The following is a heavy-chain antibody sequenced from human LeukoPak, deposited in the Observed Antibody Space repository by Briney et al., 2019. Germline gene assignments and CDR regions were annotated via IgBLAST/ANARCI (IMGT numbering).Heavy chain of an antibody. V-gene: IGHV1-8*01. CDR1: GYTFTSYD. CDR2: MNPNSGNT. D-gene: IGHD6-13*01. Sequence: ASVKVSCKASGYTFTSYDINWVRQATGQGLEWMGCMNPNSGNTGYAQKFQGRVTMTRNTSISTAYMELSSLRSEDTAVYYCARAGKSSSSWIDDAFDIWGQGTMVTVSS. J-gene: IGHJ3*02. CDR3: ARAGKSSSSWIDDAFDI.